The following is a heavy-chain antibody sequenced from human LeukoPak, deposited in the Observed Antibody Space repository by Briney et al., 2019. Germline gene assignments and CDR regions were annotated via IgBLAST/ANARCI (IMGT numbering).Heavy chain of an antibody. CDR2: IHQSGST. D-gene: IGHD6-13*01. Sequence: SETLSLTCAVFGGSFSGNHWTWIRQPPGKGLEWIGEIHQSGSTNYNPSLQSRVTISIDTSKNQFSLKLSSVTAADTAVYYCAKEGTYTSTSYFFDYWGQGALVTVSS. CDR1: GGSFSGNH. CDR3: AKEGTYTSTSYFFDY. J-gene: IGHJ4*02. V-gene: IGHV4-34*01.